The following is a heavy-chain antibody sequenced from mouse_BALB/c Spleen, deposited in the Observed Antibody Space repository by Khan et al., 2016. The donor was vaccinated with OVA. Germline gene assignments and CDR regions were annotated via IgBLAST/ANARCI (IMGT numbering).Heavy chain of an antibody. CDR3: ARTHER. CDR2: INPCSGYT. V-gene: IGHV1-4*01. J-gene: IGHJ2*01. CDR1: GYTFTSYT. Sequence: VQLKQSGAELARPGASVKMSCKASGYTFTSYTMHWVKQRPGQGMVWIGYINPCSGYTKYNQKIKDKATLTADKSSSTAYMQLSSLTSEDSAVYYCARTHERWGQGTTLTVSS.